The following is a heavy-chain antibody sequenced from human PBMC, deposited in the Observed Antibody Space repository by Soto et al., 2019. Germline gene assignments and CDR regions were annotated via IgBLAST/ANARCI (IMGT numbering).Heavy chain of an antibody. D-gene: IGHD6-6*01. J-gene: IGHJ6*02. Sequence: PGGSLRLSCAASGFTFDDYTMHWVRQAPGKGLEWVSLISWDGGSTYYADSVKGRFTISRDNSKNTLYLQMNSLRAEDTAVYYCAKVRIAARPDYYYGMDVWGQGTTVTVSS. CDR2: ISWDGGST. CDR1: GFTFDDYT. V-gene: IGHV3-43*01. CDR3: AKVRIAARPDYYYGMDV.